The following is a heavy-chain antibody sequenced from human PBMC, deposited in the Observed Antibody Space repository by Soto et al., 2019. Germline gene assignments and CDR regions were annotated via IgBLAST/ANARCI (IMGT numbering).Heavy chain of an antibody. J-gene: IGHJ6*02. CDR1: GYTFSRYG. CDR3: AKNGQPPYYYYGLDV. CDR2: ISGYNGDT. Sequence: QGQLVQSGGEVKKSGASVKVSCKASGYTFSRYGISWVRQAPGQGLEWMGWISGYNGDTNYAQKFQGRVTMTIDTSAXTAYMELRSLTSDDTAVYYCAKNGQPPYYYYGLDVWGQGTTVTVSS. V-gene: IGHV1-18*01. D-gene: IGHD2-8*01.